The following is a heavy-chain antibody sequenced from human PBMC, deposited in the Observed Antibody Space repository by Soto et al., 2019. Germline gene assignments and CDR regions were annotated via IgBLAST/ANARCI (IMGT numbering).Heavy chain of an antibody. D-gene: IGHD3-22*01. Sequence: SETLSLTCTVSGGSISSSSYYWGWIRQPPGKGLEWIGSIYYSGSTYYNPSLKSRVTISVDTSKNQFSLKLSSVTAADTAVYYCASFARIVVVNKEYFQYWGQGTLVTVSS. J-gene: IGHJ1*01. CDR3: ASFARIVVVNKEYFQY. CDR2: IYYSGST. V-gene: IGHV4-39*01. CDR1: GGSISSSSYY.